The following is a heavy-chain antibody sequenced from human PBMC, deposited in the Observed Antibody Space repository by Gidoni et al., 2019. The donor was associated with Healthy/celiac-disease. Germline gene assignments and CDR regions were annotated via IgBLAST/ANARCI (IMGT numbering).Heavy chain of an antibody. Sequence: EVQLVESGGGLVKPGVSLRLSCAASGFTFSNAWMSWVRQAPGKGLEWVGRIKSKTDGGTTDYAAPVKGRFTISRDDSKNTLYLQMNSLKTEDTAVYYCTTDLPYFWELRYDYWGQGTLVTVSS. V-gene: IGHV3-15*01. D-gene: IGHD1-7*01. CDR1: GFTFSNAW. CDR2: IKSKTDGGTT. CDR3: TTDLPYFWELRYDY. J-gene: IGHJ4*02.